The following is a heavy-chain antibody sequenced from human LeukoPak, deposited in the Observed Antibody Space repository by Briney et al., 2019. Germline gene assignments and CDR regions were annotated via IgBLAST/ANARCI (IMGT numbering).Heavy chain of an antibody. Sequence: ASVKVSCKASGYTFTSYGISWVRQAPGQGLEWMGWISTYNGYSKYAQNLQGRVTMTADTSTSTAYMELSGLSSDDTAVYYCAKNSSGGYSDYWGQGTLVTVSS. CDR1: GYTFTSYG. J-gene: IGHJ4*02. V-gene: IGHV1-18*01. D-gene: IGHD6-19*01. CDR3: AKNSSGGYSDY. CDR2: ISTYNGYS.